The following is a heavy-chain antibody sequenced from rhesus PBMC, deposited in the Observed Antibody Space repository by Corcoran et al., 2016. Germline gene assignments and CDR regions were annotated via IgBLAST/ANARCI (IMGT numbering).Heavy chain of an antibody. CDR1: GGSISDSYR. J-gene: IGHJ4*01. V-gene: IGHV4S10*01. CDR2: IYGSSTST. Sequence: QVQLQESGPGVVKPSETLSLTCAVSGGSISDSYRWSWIRQPPGKGLEWIGYIYGSSTSTNYNPSLKSRVTISKATSKNQFSLKLSSVTAADTAVYYCARDHFMVATGIDYWGQGVLVTVSS. CDR3: ARDHFMVATGIDY. D-gene: IGHD4-4*01.